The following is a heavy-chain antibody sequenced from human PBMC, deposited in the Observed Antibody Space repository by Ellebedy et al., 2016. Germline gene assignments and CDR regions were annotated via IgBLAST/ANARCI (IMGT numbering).Heavy chain of an antibody. CDR1: GYSFTSYW. Sequence: GGSLRLSCKGSGYSFTSYWIGWVRQMPGKGLEWMGIIYPGDSDTRYSPSFQGQVTISADKSISTAYLQWSSLKASDTTMYYCARGPTVGATGPFNPIDYWGQGTLVTVSS. CDR2: IYPGDSDT. CDR3: ARGPTVGATGPFNPIDY. J-gene: IGHJ4*02. D-gene: IGHD1-26*01. V-gene: IGHV5-51*01.